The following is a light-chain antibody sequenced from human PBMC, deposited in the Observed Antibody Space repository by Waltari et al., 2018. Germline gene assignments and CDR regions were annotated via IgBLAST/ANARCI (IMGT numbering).Light chain of an antibody. Sequence: DIVMTQSPDSLAVSLGERATINCKSSQSVLYSSNNRNYLAWYQQKPGQPPKLLIYWASTRESVVPDRFSGSGSGTDFTLTISSLQAEDVAVYYCQQHYSSPFTFGPGTKVDIK. CDR3: QQHYSSPFT. J-gene: IGKJ3*01. V-gene: IGKV4-1*01. CDR2: WAS. CDR1: QSVLYSSNNRNY.